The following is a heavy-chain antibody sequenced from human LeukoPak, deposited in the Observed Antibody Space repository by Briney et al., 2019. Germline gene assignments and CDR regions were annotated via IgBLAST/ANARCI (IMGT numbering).Heavy chain of an antibody. CDR2: TNPNSGGT. J-gene: IGHJ6*03. D-gene: IGHD6-6*01. V-gene: IGHV1-2*02. CDR3: AREGSSSNYYYYYMDV. CDR1: GYTFTGYY. Sequence: ASVKVSCKASGYTFTGYYMHWVRQAPGQGLEWMGWTNPNSGGTNYAQKFQGRVTMTRDTSISTAYMELSRLRSDDTAVYYCAREGSSSNYYYYYMDVWGKGTMVTVSS.